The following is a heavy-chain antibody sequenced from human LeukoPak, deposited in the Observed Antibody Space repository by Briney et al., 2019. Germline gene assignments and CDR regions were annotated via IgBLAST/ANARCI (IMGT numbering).Heavy chain of an antibody. CDR3: ARGRLGLNDYYYYYMDV. CDR2: IIPIFGTA. J-gene: IGHJ6*03. CDR1: GGTFSSYA. V-gene: IGHV1-69*05. Sequence: SVKVSCKASGGTFSSYAISWVRQAPGQGLEWMGGIIPIFGTANYAQKFQGRVTITTDESTSTAYMELSSLRSEDTAVYYCARGRLGLNDYYYYYMDVWGKGTTVTVSS. D-gene: IGHD5-12*01.